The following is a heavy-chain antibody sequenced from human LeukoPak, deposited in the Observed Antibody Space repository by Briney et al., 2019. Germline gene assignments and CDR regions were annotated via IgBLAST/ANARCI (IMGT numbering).Heavy chain of an antibody. V-gene: IGHV3-53*05. Sequence: GGSLRLSCAASGFTVSSNYMSWVRQAPGKGLEGVSIIYSGGSTFYADSVKGRFTISRDNSKNTLYLQMNSLRTEDTAVYYCAKSYKVIVEGYKSGYYFDYWGQGTLVTVSS. CDR2: IYSGGST. CDR1: GFTVSSNY. D-gene: IGHD3-22*01. J-gene: IGHJ4*02. CDR3: AKSYKVIVEGYKSGYYFDY.